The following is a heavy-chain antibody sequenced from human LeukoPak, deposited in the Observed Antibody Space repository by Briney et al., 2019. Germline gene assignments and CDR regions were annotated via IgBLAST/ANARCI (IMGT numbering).Heavy chain of an antibody. V-gene: IGHV1-2*02. D-gene: IGHD5-18*01. Sequence: ASVKVSCKTSGYTFTGYYIHWVRQAPGQGLEWMGWINPNGGGTNYAQKFHGRVTMTRDTSISTAYMELSRLRSDDTAVYYCARVGGYSYGYFDYWGQGTLVTVSS. J-gene: IGHJ4*02. CDR3: ARVGGYSYGYFDY. CDR1: GYTFTGYY. CDR2: INPNGGGT.